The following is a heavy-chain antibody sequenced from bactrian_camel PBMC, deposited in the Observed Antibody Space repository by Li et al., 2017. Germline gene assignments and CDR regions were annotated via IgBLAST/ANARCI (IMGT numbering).Heavy chain of an antibody. CDR1: GNTYSRAC. Sequence: HVQLVESGGGSVQAGGSLRLSCAVSGNTYSRACMAWFRQPPGQEREGVGTIDSDGTTTYMDSVKGRFTISQDKAKNTLYLQMNSLKPEDTAMYYCAAEHRGGGYCYIGRGYDYVYWGRGTQVTVS. D-gene: IGHD2*01. CDR2: IDSDGTT. V-gene: IGHV3S53*01. CDR3: AAEHRGGGYCYIGRGYDYVY. J-gene: IGHJ4*01.